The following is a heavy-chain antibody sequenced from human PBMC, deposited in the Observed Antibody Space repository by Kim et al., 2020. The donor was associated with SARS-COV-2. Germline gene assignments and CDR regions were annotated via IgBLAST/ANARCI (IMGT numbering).Heavy chain of an antibody. D-gene: IGHD6-19*01. V-gene: IGHV3-23*05. J-gene: IGHJ4*02. Sequence: YADSVKGRFTISRAITKDTLYLQMNSLRADDTALYYCAKDHPSSGWPTFDSWGQGTLVAVSS. CDR3: AKDHPSSGWPTFDS.